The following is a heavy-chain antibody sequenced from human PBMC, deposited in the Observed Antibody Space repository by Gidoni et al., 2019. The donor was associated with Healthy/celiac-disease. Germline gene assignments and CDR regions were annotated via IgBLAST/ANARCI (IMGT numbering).Heavy chain of an antibody. CDR2: YIPIFGTA. D-gene: IGHD2-21*01. CDR1: GDPFSSYA. J-gene: IGHJ4*02. CDR3: AREVAYCGGDCYSDY. V-gene: IGHV1-69*01. Sequence: QVQLVQSWAEVKKPGSSVKVSCKASGDPFSSYAISWVRQAPGQGLEWMGGYIPIFGTANYAQKCQGRVTMTADESTSTAYMELSSLRSEDTAVYYCAREVAYCGGDCYSDYWGQGTLVTVSS.